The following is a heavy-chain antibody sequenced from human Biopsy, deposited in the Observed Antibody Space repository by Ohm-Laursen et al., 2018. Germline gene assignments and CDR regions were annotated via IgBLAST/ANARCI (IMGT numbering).Heavy chain of an antibody. J-gene: IGHJ4*02. Sequence: SVKVSCKASGGTFINYAISWVRQAPGQGLEWMGGIITMFGTANYAQMFQGRVTISEDESTSTSYMELSSLTTEDTAIYYCARGPHSGSHSCFDYWGRGTLVTVSS. V-gene: IGHV1-69*13. CDR2: IITMFGTA. D-gene: IGHD1-26*01. CDR1: GGTFINYA. CDR3: ARGPHSGSHSCFDY.